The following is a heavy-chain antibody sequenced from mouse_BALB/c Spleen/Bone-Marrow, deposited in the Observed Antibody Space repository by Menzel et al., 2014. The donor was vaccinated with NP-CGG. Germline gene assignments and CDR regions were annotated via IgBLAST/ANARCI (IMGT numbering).Heavy chain of an antibody. CDR1: GYTFTDNW. Sequence: VQLQQSRAELGMPGASVKMSCKASGYTFTDNWIYWVKQRPGQGLEWIGAIDTSDSYTNYNQKFMGKASLTVDASSSTAYVQVSSLTSDDSAVYYCARGGHDFSLDYWGQGTSVTVSS. J-gene: IGHJ4*01. CDR2: IDTSDSYT. D-gene: IGHD2-4*01. CDR3: ARGGHDFSLDY. V-gene: IGHV1-69*01.